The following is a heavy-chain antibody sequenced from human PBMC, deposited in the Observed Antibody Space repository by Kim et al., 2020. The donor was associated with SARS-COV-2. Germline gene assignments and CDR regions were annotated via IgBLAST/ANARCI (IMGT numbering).Heavy chain of an antibody. CDR1: GFTFSGYT. V-gene: IGHV3-30*14. CDR2: ISYDGSDK. CDR3: AKDKAATYLPDY. Sequence: GGSLRLSCAASGFTFSGYTIHWVRQAPGKGLEWVALISYDGSDKYYADSVRGRFTISRDNSKNTLYLQMNSLRAEDTAVYYCAKDKAATYLPDYWGQGTRVTVSS. D-gene: IGHD3-10*01. J-gene: IGHJ4*02.